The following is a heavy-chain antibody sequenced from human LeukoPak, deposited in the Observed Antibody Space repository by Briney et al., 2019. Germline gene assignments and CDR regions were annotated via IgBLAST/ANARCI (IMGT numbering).Heavy chain of an antibody. Sequence: SETLSLTCAVYGGSFSGYYWSWIRQPPGKGLEWIGEINHSGSTNYNPSLKSRVTISVDTSKNQFSLKLSSVTAADTAVYYCAMSSIAVAGTLDYWGQGTLVTVSS. V-gene: IGHV4-34*01. CDR2: INHSGST. CDR3: AMSSIAVAGTLDY. CDR1: GGSFSGYY. J-gene: IGHJ4*02. D-gene: IGHD6-19*01.